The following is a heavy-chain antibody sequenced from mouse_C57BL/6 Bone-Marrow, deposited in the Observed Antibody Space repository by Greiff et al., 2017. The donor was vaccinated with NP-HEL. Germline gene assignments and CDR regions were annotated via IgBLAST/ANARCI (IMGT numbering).Heavy chain of an antibody. Sequence: QVQLQQSGAELVRPGASVTLSCKASGYTFTDYEMHWVKQTPVHGLEWIGAIDPETGGTAYNQKFKGKAILTADKSSSTAYMELRSRTSEDSAVYYCTRRGITTAHYFDYWGQGTTLTVSS. CDR1: GYTFTDYE. CDR3: TRRGITTAHYFDY. V-gene: IGHV1-15*01. J-gene: IGHJ2*01. D-gene: IGHD1-2*01. CDR2: IDPETGGT.